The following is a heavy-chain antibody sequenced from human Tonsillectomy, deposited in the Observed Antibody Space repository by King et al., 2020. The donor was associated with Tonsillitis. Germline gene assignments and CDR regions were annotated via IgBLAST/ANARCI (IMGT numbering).Heavy chain of an antibody. CDR1: GFTFSSYS. V-gene: IGHV3-21*01. D-gene: IGHD6-13*01. J-gene: IGHJ2*01. CDR2: ISSSSSYI. Sequence: VQLVESGGGLVKPGGSLRLSCAASGFTFSSYSMNWVRQAPGTGLEWVSSISSSSSYIYYADSVKGRFTISRDNAKNSLYLQMNSLRAEDTAVYYCARDPGIAAAGSYWYFDLWGRGTLVTVSS. CDR3: ARDPGIAAAGSYWYFDL.